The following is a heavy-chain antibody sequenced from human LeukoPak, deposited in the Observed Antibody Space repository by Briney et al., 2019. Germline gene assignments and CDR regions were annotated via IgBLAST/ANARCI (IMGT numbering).Heavy chain of an antibody. CDR3: AGSSSWYATGYFDL. Sequence: PSETLSLTCAVYGGSFSGYYRSWIRQPPGKGLEWIGEINHSGSTNYNPSLKSRVTISVDTSKNQFSLKLSSVTAADTAVYYCAGSSSWYATGYFDLWGRGTLVTVSS. CDR2: INHSGST. V-gene: IGHV4-34*01. J-gene: IGHJ2*01. D-gene: IGHD6-13*01. CDR1: GGSFSGYY.